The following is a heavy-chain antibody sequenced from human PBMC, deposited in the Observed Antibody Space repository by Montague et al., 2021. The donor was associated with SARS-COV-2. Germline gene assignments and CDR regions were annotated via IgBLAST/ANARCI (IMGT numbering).Heavy chain of an antibody. D-gene: IGHD1-1*01. Sequence: CAIPGDSVSSNSATWNWVRQSPSRGLEWLGRTYYRSKWYNDYAVSVRGRVTINPDTPKNQFSLQLNSVTPEDTAIYYCTSGREGNYNVMDVWGQGTTVTVSS. CDR3: TSGREGNYNVMDV. V-gene: IGHV6-1*01. CDR2: TYYRSKWYN. CDR1: GDSVSSNSAT. J-gene: IGHJ6*02.